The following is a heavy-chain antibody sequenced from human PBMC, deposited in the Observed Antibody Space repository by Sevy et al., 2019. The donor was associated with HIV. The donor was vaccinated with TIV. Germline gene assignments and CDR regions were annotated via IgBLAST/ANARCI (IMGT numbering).Heavy chain of an antibody. CDR2: ISSGSSYI. J-gene: IGHJ4*02. V-gene: IGHV3-21*06. CDR1: EFTFRDYT. Sequence: GGSLRLSCAASEFTFRDYTMNWVRQVPGKGLEWVSSISSGSSYISYADSVKGRFTISSDNAENLLFLQMNSLRAEDTAVYYCVRDRDYYGSGSYDYWGQGTLVTVSS. D-gene: IGHD3-10*01. CDR3: VRDRDYYGSGSYDY.